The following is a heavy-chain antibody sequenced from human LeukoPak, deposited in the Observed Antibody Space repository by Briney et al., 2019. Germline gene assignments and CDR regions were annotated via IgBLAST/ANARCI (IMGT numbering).Heavy chain of an antibody. CDR1: GFTFSTYG. D-gene: IGHD6-13*01. J-gene: IGHJ6*03. V-gene: IGHV4-34*01. Sequence: GSLRLSCAASGFTFSTYGMSWIRQPPGKGLEWIGEINHSGSTNYNPSLKSRVTISVDTSKNQFSLKLSSVTAADTAVYYCARLNAAAGLGAYYYYYMDVWGKGTTVTISS. CDR2: INHSGST. CDR3: ARLNAAAGLGAYYYYYMDV.